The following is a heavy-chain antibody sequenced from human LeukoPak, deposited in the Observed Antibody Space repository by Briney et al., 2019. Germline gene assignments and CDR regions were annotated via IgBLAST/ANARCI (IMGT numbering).Heavy chain of an antibody. CDR2: INHSGST. D-gene: IGHD6-6*01. CDR1: GGSFSGYY. Sequence: PSETLSLTCAVYGGSFSGYYWSWIRQPPGKGLEWTGEINHSGSTNYNPSLKSRVTISVDTSKNQFSLKLSSVTAADTAVYYCASPYSSPSGHDATDSGGQGTLFPVSS. J-gene: IGHJ4*02. CDR3: ASPYSSPSGHDATDS. V-gene: IGHV4-34*01.